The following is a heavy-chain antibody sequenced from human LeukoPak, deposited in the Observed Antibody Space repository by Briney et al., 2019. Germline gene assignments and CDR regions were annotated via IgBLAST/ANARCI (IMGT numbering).Heavy chain of an antibody. V-gene: IGHV4-61*02. CDR3: ARDYGSGIFDY. Sequence: PSQTLSLTCTVSGDSISSGSYYWSWIRQPAGKGLEWIGRIYTSGSTNYNPSLKSRVTISVDTSKNQFSLKLSSVTAADTAVYYCARDYGSGIFDYWGLGTLVTVSS. J-gene: IGHJ4*02. D-gene: IGHD1-26*01. CDR2: IYTSGST. CDR1: GDSISSGSYY.